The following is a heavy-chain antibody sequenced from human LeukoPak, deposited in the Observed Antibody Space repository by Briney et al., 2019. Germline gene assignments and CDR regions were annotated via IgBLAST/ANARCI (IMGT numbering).Heavy chain of an antibody. CDR1: GFTFSSYS. CDR3: GKNRYSGSLSPFDI. D-gene: IGHD1-26*01. CDR2: ISGGGGNT. J-gene: IGHJ3*02. V-gene: IGHV3-23*01. Sequence: GGSLRLSCAASGFTFSSYSMSWVRQAPGEGLEWVSAISGGGGNTYYADSVKGRFTISRDNSKNTLYLQMNSLRAEDTAVYYCGKNRYSGSLSPFDIWGQGTMVTVSS.